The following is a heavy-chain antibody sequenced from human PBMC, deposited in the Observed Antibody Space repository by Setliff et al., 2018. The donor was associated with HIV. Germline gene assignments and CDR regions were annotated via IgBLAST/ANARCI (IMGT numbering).Heavy chain of an antibody. CDR1: GYTFTGYH. Sequence: SVKVSCKASGYTFTGYHIHWVRQAPGQGLEWVGSLIPALGEPHYAQSVQGRAAITADDSTHTAYLELVNLRSDDTATFYCGRGTLYGVSDYWGPGTLVTVSS. CDR2: LIPALGEP. D-gene: IGHD3-3*01. CDR3: GRGTLYGVSDY. V-gene: IGHV1-69*11. J-gene: IGHJ4*02.